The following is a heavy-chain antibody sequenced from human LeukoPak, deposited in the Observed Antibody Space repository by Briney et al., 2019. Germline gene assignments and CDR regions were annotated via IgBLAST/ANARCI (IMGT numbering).Heavy chain of an antibody. CDR2: RNARSSYI. CDR1: GCTFTRFS. Sequence: GGALSLSFTCSGCTFTRFSFNGVRQAPGKGREGVASRNARSSYIWYADSLKGRFTISRDHAQSPLYLQIYSLTVEDTAVYHCVRELSGSGNGYYFDHWGQGGLVTVSS. CDR3: VRELSGSGNGYYFDH. V-gene: IGHV3-21*01. D-gene: IGHD6-19*01. J-gene: IGHJ4*02.